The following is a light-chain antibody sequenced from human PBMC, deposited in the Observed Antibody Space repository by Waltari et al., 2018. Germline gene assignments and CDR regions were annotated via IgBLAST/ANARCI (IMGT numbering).Light chain of an antibody. V-gene: IGKV3-11*01. CDR1: QSVGTS. CDR3: QHRGNWRPT. CDR2: DAS. Sequence: EIVLTQSPATLSLSPGERATLSCRASQSVGTSLAWFQRKPGQAPRPLIFDASDRAAGIPDRFSGSGSETDFTLTITSRETEDVATYYCQHRGNWRPTFGQGTKV. J-gene: IGKJ1*01.